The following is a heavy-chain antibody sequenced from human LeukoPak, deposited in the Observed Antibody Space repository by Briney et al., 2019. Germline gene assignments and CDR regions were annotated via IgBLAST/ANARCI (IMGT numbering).Heavy chain of an antibody. Sequence: ASVKVSCKASGYTFTGYYMHWVRQAPGQGLEWMGWINPDTGRTNYAQKFQGRVTMTRDTSITTAYMELTRLTSGDTAVYSCARGTYYDSSAYSGVRLFDYWGQGTLVTVSS. CDR2: INPDTGRT. CDR3: ARGTYYDSSAYSGVRLFDY. V-gene: IGHV1-2*02. J-gene: IGHJ4*02. CDR1: GYTFTGYY. D-gene: IGHD3-22*01.